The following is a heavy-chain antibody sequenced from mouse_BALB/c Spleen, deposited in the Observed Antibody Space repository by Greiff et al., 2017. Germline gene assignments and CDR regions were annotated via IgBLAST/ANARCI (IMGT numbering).Heavy chain of an antibody. CDR1: GFSLTSYG. D-gene: IGHD2-1*01. CDR3: ARNYGNSFAY. V-gene: IGHV2-6-4*01. CDR2: IWGGGST. J-gene: IGHJ3*01. Sequence: VKVVESGPGLVAPSQSLSITCTVSGFSLTSYGVHWVRQPPGKGLEWLGMIWGGGSTDYNSALKSRLSISKDNSKSQVFLKMNSLQTDDTAMYYCARNYGNSFAYWGQGTLVTVSA.